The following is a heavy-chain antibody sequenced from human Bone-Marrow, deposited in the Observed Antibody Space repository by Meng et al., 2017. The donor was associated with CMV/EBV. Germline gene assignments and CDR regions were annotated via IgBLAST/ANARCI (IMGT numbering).Heavy chain of an antibody. CDR2: IWYDGTNK. J-gene: IGHJ4*02. CDR1: GFTFSGYG. Sequence: GESLKISCAASGFTFSGYGMHWVRQAPGKGLQWVAVIWYDGTNKNYADFVKGRFSISRDNSKNTLYLQMNRLRAEDTAVYYCARDKRRIDYWGQGTLVTVSS. CDR3: ARDKRRIDY. V-gene: IGHV3-33*01.